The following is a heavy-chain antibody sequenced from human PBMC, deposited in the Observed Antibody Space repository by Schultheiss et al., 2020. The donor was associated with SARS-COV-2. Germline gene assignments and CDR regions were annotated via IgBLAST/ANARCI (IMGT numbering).Heavy chain of an antibody. CDR3: ARAKQLGYYYGMDV. CDR2: ISYDGSNK. Sequence: GGSLRLSCAASGFSFSRYWICWVRQAPGKGLEWVAVISYDGSNKYYADSVKGRFTISRDNSKNTLYLQMNSLRAEDTAVYYCARAKQLGYYYGMDVWGQGTTVTVSS. J-gene: IGHJ6*02. D-gene: IGHD6-6*01. V-gene: IGHV3-30*03. CDR1: GFSFSRYW.